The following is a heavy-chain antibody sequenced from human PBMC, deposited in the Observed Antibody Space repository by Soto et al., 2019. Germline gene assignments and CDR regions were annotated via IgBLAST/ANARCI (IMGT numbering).Heavy chain of an antibody. CDR3: ARDYYDFWSGYRNYYYGMDV. D-gene: IGHD3-3*01. CDR2: ISSSSSTI. J-gene: IGHJ6*02. V-gene: IGHV3-48*01. CDR1: GFPFSSYS. Sequence: PGGSLRLSCAASGFPFSSYSMNWVRQAPGKGLEWVSYISSSSSTIYYADSVKGRFTISRDNAKNSLYLQMNSLRAEDTAVYYCARDYYDFWSGYRNYYYGMDVWGQGTTVTVSS.